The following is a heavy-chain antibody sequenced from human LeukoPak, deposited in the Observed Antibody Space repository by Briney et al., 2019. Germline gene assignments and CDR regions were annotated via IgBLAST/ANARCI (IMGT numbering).Heavy chain of an antibody. CDR3: ARVGPGIAAAFGY. CDR2: INPNSGGT. D-gene: IGHD6-13*01. V-gene: IGHV1-2*02. CDR1: GYTLTGHY. J-gene: IGHJ4*02. Sequence: GASEKVSCKASGYTLTGHYMHWVRQAPGEGLEWMGWINPNSGGTNYAQKFQGRGTMTRDTSISTAYMELSRLRSGDTAGYYCARVGPGIAAAFGYWGEGTLVTVSS.